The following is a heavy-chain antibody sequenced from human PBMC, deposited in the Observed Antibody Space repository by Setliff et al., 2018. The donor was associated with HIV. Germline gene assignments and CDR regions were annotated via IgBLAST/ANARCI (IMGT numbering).Heavy chain of an antibody. V-gene: IGHV3-7*03. J-gene: IGHJ3*02. CDR1: GFSFNSYW. D-gene: IGHD3-10*01. CDR2: IKRDGSQK. Sequence: GESLTISCAASGFSFNSYWMTWVRQAPGKGLEWVADIKRDGSQKEYGDAVKGRFTITRDNAKNSLYLQMDNLRAEDTAVYYCATDPGDRLWGAFDIWGQGTRVTVSS. CDR3: ATDPGDRLWGAFDI.